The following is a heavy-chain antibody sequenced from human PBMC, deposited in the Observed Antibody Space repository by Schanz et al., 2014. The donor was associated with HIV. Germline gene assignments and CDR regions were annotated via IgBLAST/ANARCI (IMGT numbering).Heavy chain of an antibody. CDR1: GFNFNNYA. CDR2: IGGSRGGT. Sequence: EVQLLESGGGLEQPGGSLRLSCAASGFNFNNYAMTWVRQAPGKGLEWVSGIGGSRGGTYYADSVKGRFTISRDNSKNTLYLQMTTLRTEDTAVYYCAKPEYDSSGNSQSHFDYWGQGTLVTVSS. V-gene: IGHV3-23*01. CDR3: AKPEYDSSGNSQSHFDY. J-gene: IGHJ4*02. D-gene: IGHD3-22*01.